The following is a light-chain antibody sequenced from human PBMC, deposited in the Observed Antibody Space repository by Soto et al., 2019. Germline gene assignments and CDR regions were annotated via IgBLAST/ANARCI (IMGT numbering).Light chain of an antibody. J-gene: IGKJ3*01. CDR2: DAS. CDR3: QQYDNLPRLGQFT. V-gene: IGKV1-33*01. Sequence: DIQMTQSPSSLSASVGDRVTITCQASQDISNYLNWYQQKPGKAPKLLIYDASNLETGVPSRFSGSGSGTDFTFTISSLQPEDIATYYCQQYDNLPRLGQFTFGPGTKVDIK. CDR1: QDISNY.